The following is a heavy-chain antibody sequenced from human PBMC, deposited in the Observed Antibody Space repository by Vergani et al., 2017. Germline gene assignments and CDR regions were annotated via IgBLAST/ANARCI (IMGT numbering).Heavy chain of an antibody. CDR1: GYDFIDYY. CDR2: IVPEDGET. D-gene: IGHD1-1*01. CDR3: ATRSRFPPRTGS. Sequence: VPLVQSGAEVRKPWTTVKISCKISGYDFIDYYIHWVQQAPGKGLEWGGLIVPEDGETINAENFQGRVTITAYSSTNTAYMELSSLTSEDTAVYYCATRSRFPPRTGSWGQGTLVTVSS. V-gene: IGHV1-69-2*01. J-gene: IGHJ5*02.